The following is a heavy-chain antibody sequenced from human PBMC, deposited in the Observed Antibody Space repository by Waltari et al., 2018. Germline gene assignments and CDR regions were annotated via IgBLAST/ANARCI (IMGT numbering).Heavy chain of an antibody. CDR2: IIPIVGTA. CDR1: GGTFSSYA. Sequence: QVQLVQSGAEVKKPGSSVKVSCKASGGTFSSYAISWVRQAAGQGLGWMGRIIPIVGTANDAQKVQGRVTITADKSTSTAYMELSSLRSEDTAVYYCARGDGRVYPYWGQGTLVTVSS. V-gene: IGHV1-69*04. J-gene: IGHJ4*02. CDR3: ARGDGRVYPY. D-gene: IGHD2-8*01.